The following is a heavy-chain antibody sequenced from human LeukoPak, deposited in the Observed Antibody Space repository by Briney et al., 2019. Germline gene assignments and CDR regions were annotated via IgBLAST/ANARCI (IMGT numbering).Heavy chain of an antibody. CDR1: GFTFSSYG. Sequence: GGSLRLSCAASGFTFSSYGMHWVRQAPGKGLEWVAVISYDGSNKYYADSVKGRFTISRDNSKNTLYLQMNSLRAEDTAVYYCATSPSPIAAAAYYFDYWGQGTLVTVSS. D-gene: IGHD6-13*01. CDR2: ISYDGSNK. CDR3: ATSPSPIAAAAYYFDY. J-gene: IGHJ4*02. V-gene: IGHV3-30*03.